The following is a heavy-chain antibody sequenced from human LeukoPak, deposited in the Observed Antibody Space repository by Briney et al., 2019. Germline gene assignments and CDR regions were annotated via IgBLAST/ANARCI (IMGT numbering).Heavy chain of an antibody. CDR1: GFTFSIYA. CDR2: ISGSGDTT. V-gene: IGHV3-23*01. D-gene: IGHD6-13*01. Sequence: PGGSLRLSCAASGFTFSIYAMSWVRQAPGKGLEWVSGISGSGDTTYFADSVKGRFTISRDNSKNTLYLQMDSLRAEDTAKYYCAKTGSAGFNYFEYWGQGTLVTVSS. J-gene: IGHJ4*02. CDR3: AKTGSAGFNYFEY.